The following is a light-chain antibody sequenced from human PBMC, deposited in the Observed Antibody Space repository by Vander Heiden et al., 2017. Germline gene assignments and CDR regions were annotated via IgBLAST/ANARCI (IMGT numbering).Light chain of an antibody. V-gene: IGLV1-44*01. Sequence: QSVLTQPPSASGTPGQRVTIPCSGSSSNIGSNTANWYQQLPGTAPKLLMYDNDQRPSGVPDRFSGSKSGTSASLAISGLQSEDEADYYCAAWDDSLNGPVFGGGTKLTVL. J-gene: IGLJ2*01. CDR3: AAWDDSLNGPV. CDR1: SSNIGSNT. CDR2: DND.